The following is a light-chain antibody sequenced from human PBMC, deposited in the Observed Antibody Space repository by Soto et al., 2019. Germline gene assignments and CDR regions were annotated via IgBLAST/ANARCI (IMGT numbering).Light chain of an antibody. Sequence: QSVLTQPPSASRTPGQRVTISCSGSSSNIGSNYVYWYQQLPGTAPKLLIYRNNQRPSGVPDRFSGSKSGTSASLAISGLRSEDEADYYCAAWDDSLSGVVVFGGGTKLTVL. CDR2: RNN. CDR1: SSNIGSNY. J-gene: IGLJ2*01. V-gene: IGLV1-47*01. CDR3: AAWDDSLSGVVV.